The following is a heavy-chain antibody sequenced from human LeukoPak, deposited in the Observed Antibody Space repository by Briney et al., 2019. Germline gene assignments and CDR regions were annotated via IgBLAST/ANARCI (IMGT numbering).Heavy chain of an antibody. CDR3: ARTYSVVGPYYGMDV. D-gene: IGHD2-15*01. J-gene: IGHJ6*02. V-gene: IGHV1-46*01. CDR2: INPSGGSI. Sequence: ASVKVSCKASGYTFTSYCMHWVRQAPGQGLEWMGIINPSGGSISYAQKFQGRVTMTRDTSTSTVYMELSSLRSEDTAVYYCARTYSVVGPYYGMDVWGQGTTVTVSS. CDR1: GYTFTSYC.